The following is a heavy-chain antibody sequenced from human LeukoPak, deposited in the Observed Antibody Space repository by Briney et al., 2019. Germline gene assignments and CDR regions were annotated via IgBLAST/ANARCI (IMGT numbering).Heavy chain of an antibody. J-gene: IGHJ4*02. D-gene: IGHD2-15*01. V-gene: IGHV3-23*01. CDR3: ARVCSGGSCYSALDY. CDR1: GFTFNNYA. CDR2: IGGSGDGK. Sequence: PGGSLRLSCAASGFTFNNYAMVWVRQGPGKGLEWVSAIGGSGDGKYYADSVKGRFTISRDNSKNMLYLQMNSLRAEDTAVYYCARVCSGGSCYSALDYWGQGTLVTVSS.